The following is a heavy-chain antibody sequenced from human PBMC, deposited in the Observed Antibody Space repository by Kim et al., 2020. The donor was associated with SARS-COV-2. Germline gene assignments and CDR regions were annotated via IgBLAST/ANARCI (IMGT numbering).Heavy chain of an antibody. CDR2: IRSEVNGYAT. V-gene: IGHV3-73*01. Sequence: GGSLRLSCAASGFTFSGSGMHWVRQASGKGLEWVGRIRSEVNGYATAYAGSVRGRFIISRDDSKNTVYLQMNSLKTEDTAVYYCTRFSYDSSGFFDYWGQGNLVTVSS. CDR3: TRFSYDSSGFFDY. D-gene: IGHD3-22*01. CDR1: GFTFSGSG. J-gene: IGHJ4*02.